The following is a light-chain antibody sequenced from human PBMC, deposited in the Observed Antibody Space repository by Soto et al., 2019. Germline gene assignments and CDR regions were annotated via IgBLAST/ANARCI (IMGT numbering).Light chain of an antibody. Sequence: DIQMTQSPSTLSASVGDRVTITCRASQSITDWLAWYQQKPGKAPKFLIYKASNLEGGVPSRLSGSGSGTEVTLTISSVQPDDFASYYCQYWDDYSWTFGQGTKVEIK. J-gene: IGKJ1*01. CDR1: QSITDW. CDR2: KAS. V-gene: IGKV1-5*03. CDR3: QYWDDYSWT.